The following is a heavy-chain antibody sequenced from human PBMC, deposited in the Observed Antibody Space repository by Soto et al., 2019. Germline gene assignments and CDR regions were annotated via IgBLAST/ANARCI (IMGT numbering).Heavy chain of an antibody. Sequence: PGGSLRLSCAASGFTFSSYAMRWVRQAPGKGLEWVSAISGSGGSTHYADSVKGRFTISRDTSKNTLYLQMYSLRAEDTALYYCTKTYSSSWYIFDYWGQGTLVTVSS. V-gene: IGHV3-23*01. CDR1: GFTFSSYA. CDR2: ISGSGGST. D-gene: IGHD6-13*01. J-gene: IGHJ4*02. CDR3: TKTYSSSWYIFDY.